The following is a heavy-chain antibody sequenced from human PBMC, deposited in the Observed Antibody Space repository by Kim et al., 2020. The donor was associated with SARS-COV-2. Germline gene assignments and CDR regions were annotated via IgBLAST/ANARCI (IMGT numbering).Heavy chain of an antibody. J-gene: IGHJ4*02. CDR3: ARQFGGTVTEGPYYFDY. D-gene: IGHD4-17*01. CDR2: IYYSGST. CDR1: GGSISSSSYY. Sequence: SETLSLICTVSGGSISSSSYYWGWIRQPPGKGLEWIGSIYYSGSTYSNPSLKSRVTISVDTSKNQFSLKLSFVTAADTAVYYCARQFGGTVTEGPYYFDYWGQGTLVTVSS. V-gene: IGHV4-39*01.